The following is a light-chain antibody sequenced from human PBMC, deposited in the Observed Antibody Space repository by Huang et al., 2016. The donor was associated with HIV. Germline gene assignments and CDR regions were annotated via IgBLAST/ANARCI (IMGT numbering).Light chain of an antibody. CDR2: DTS. J-gene: IGKJ2*01. CDR3: QQRGDWPYT. Sequence: EIVLTQSPATLSLSPGERATLSCRASQSVSSYLAWYQQTPGQAPSLLIYDTSNRATGIPARFGGSGSGTDFTLTISSLEPEDFAVYYCQQRGDWPYTFGQGTKLEIK. CDR1: QSVSSY. V-gene: IGKV3-11*01.